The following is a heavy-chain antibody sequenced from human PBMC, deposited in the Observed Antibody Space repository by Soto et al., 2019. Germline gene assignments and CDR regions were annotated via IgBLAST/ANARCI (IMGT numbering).Heavy chain of an antibody. V-gene: IGHV3-66*01. CDR1: GFTVRSNH. CDR3: ARDSFSGWYHDY. D-gene: IGHD6-19*01. Sequence: PGGSLRLSCAASGFTVRSNHMSWVRQAPGKGLEWVSVIYSGGRTSYADSVKGRFTISRDTSKNTLYLQMNSLRVEDTAVYYCARDSFSGWYHDYWGQGTLVTVSS. CDR2: IYSGGRT. J-gene: IGHJ4*02.